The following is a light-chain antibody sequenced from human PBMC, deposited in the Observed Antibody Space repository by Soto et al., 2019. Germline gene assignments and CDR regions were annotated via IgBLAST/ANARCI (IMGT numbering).Light chain of an antibody. CDR1: QSVSSSY. V-gene: IGKV3-20*01. CDR2: GAS. Sequence: EIVLTQYPGTLSLSPGERDTFSCRASQSVSSSYLAWYQQKPGQAPRLLIYGASSRATGIQDRFSGSGSGTDFTLTISRLEPEDFAVYYCQQYGSSLITFGQGTRLEIK. CDR3: QQYGSSLIT. J-gene: IGKJ5*01.